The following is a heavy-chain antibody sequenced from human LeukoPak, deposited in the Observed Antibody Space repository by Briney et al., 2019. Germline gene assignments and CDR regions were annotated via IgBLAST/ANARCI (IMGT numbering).Heavy chain of an antibody. J-gene: IGHJ4*02. CDR2: ISAYSGNT. CDR1: GYIFNTYG. V-gene: IGHV1-18*01. D-gene: IGHD1-7*01. Sequence: ASVKVSCMASGYIFNTYGISWVRQAPGQGLEWMAWISAYSGNTNYAQKLQDRVTMTTDTSTSTAYMELRSLRSDDTAVYYCARGYRINWNYYFDYWGQGTLVTVSS. CDR3: ARGYRINWNYYFDY.